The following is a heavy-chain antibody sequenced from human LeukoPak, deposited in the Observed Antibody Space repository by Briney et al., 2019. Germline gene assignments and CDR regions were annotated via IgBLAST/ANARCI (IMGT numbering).Heavy chain of an antibody. D-gene: IGHD2-21*02. Sequence: PGGSLRLSCAASGFTFSSYGMHWVRQAPGKGLEWVAVISYDGSNKYYADSVKGRFTISRDNSKNTLYLQMNSLRAEDTAVYYCAKDWGDCGGDCYCIDYWGQGTLVTVSS. J-gene: IGHJ4*02. CDR2: ISYDGSNK. CDR3: AKDWGDCGGDCYCIDY. CDR1: GFTFSSYG. V-gene: IGHV3-30*18.